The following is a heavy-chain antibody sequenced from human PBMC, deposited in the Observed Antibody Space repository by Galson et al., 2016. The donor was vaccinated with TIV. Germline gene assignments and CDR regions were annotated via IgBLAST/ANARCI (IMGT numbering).Heavy chain of an antibody. J-gene: IGHJ4*02. V-gene: IGHV1-2*02. D-gene: IGHD3-16*02. CDR1: GYPFTDSW. CDR3: ARGGVIRGLDF. CDR2: IDPNTGAT. Sequence: SVKVSCKASGYPFTDSWMHWARQAPGEGLEWMGWIDPNTGATLYAQKLQGRVTMTRDTSTSTTSVELSILTPDDTADDYCARGGVIRGLDFWGQGTLVTVSS.